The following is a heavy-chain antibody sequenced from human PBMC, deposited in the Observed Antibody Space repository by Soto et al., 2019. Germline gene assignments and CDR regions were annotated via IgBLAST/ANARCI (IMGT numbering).Heavy chain of an antibody. V-gene: IGHV3-30*18. CDR3: AKDWDYRGDLDF. D-gene: IGHD3-10*01. CDR1: GFIFSNYG. Sequence: LRLSCAASGFIFSNYGMHWVRQARGKGLEWVATISNDGSKKYNADSVKGRFTISRDNSKNMLYLQMNSLRPEDTAVYYCAKDWDYRGDLDFWGQGTLVTVSS. J-gene: IGHJ4*02. CDR2: ISNDGSKK.